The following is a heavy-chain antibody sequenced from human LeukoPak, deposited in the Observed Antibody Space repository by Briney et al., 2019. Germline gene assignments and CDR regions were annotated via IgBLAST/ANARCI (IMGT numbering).Heavy chain of an antibody. V-gene: IGHV1-46*01. J-gene: IGHJ4*02. CDR2: INPSGGST. Sequence: ASVKVSCKASGYTFTSYYMHWVRQAPGQGLEWMGIINPSGGSTSYAQKFQGRVTMTRDTSTSTVYMELSSLRSEDTAVYYCARGIIYYDILTGSAYFDYWGQGTLVTVSS. CDR3: ARGIIYYDILTGSAYFDY. D-gene: IGHD3-9*01. CDR1: GYTFTSYY.